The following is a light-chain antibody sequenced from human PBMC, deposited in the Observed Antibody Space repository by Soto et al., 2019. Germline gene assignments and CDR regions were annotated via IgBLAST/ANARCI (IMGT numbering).Light chain of an antibody. CDR2: GAS. CDR1: QXXXXSY. J-gene: IGKJ1*01. V-gene: IGKV3-20*01. Sequence: EIVXXXSPGXXXLSPGERATXXXXASQXXXXSYLAWYQQNPGQAPRLLIYGASSRATGIPDRFSGSGSGTDFTLTISRLEPEDFAVYYCQQYGSSLTWTFGQGTKVEIK. CDR3: QQYGSSLTWT.